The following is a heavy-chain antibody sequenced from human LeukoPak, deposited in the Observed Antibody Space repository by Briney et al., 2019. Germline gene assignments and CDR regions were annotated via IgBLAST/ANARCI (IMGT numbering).Heavy chain of an antibody. D-gene: IGHD6-13*01. CDR3: ARYSRAPTNYYYGMDV. V-gene: IGHV4-39*07. Sequence: PSETLSLTCTVSGGSISSSSYYWGWIRQPPGKGLEWIGSIYYSGSTYYNPSLKSRVTISVDTSKNQFSLKLSSVTAADTAVYCCARYSRAPTNYYYGMDVWGQGTTVTVSS. CDR2: IYYSGST. CDR1: GGSISSSSYY. J-gene: IGHJ6*02.